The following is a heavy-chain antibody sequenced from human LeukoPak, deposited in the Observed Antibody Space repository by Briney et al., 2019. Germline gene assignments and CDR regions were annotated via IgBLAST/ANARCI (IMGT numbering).Heavy chain of an antibody. D-gene: IGHD3-10*01. Sequence: ASVKVSCKTSGHSFTSYYMHWVRQAPGQGLEWMGYINPNSGVTKYAQKFQGRVTLTRDTSITTAYMELASLTSDDTAVYYCARIEGSASAWYDWGQGTLVTVSS. CDR3: ARIEGSASAWYD. V-gene: IGHV1-2*02. CDR2: INPNSGVT. CDR1: GHSFTSYY. J-gene: IGHJ4*02.